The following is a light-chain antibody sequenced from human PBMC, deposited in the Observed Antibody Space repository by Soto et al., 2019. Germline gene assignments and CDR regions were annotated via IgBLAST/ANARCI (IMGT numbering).Light chain of an antibody. CDR1: QDISNY. CDR2: DAS. Sequence: DIQMTQSPSSLSASVGDRVTITCRASQDISNYLNWYQQRPGKAPKLLMYDASNLERGVPSRFSGTRSWTHFTFAITSLQPEVVATYYCQQSDSLPITFGQGTRLEI. V-gene: IGKV1-33*01. J-gene: IGKJ5*01. CDR3: QQSDSLPIT.